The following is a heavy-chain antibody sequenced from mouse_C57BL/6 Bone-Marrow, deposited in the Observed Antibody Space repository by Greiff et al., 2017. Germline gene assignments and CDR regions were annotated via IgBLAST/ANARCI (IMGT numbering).Heavy chain of an antibody. D-gene: IGHD2-4*01. CDR3: TLYYDYGYAMDY. V-gene: IGHV14-4*01. Sequence: EVKLEESGAELVRPGASVKLSCTASGFNIKDDYMHWVKQRPEQGLEWIGWIDPENGDTEYASKFQDKATITADTSSKTAYLQLSSLTSEDTAVYYCTLYYDYGYAMDYWGQGTSVTVSS. J-gene: IGHJ4*01. CDR2: IDPENGDT. CDR1: GFNIKDDY.